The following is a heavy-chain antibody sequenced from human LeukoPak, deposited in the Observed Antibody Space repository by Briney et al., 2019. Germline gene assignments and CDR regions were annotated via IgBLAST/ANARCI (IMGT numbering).Heavy chain of an antibody. J-gene: IGHJ4*02. CDR3: ASSPGVVYAYDY. CDR1: GGTFSSYA. V-gene: IGHV1-69*05. Sequence: SVKVSCKASGGTFSSYAISWVRQAPGQGLEWMGRIIPIFGTANYAQKFQGRVTITTDESTSTAYMELSSLRSEDTAVYYCASSPGVVYAYDYWGQGTLVTVSS. D-gene: IGHD2-8*02. CDR2: IIPIFGTA.